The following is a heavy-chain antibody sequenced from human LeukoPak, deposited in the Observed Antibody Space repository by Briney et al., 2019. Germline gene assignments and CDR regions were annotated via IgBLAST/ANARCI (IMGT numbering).Heavy chain of an antibody. J-gene: IGHJ6*03. CDR1: GGSISGYY. CDR3: ARESGEIGRSMDV. V-gene: IGHV4-4*07. D-gene: IGHD2-15*01. CDR2: MHTSGST. Sequence: SETLSLTCTVSGGSISGYYWNWIRQPAGKGLEWIGRMHTSGSTNYNPSLKSRVTMSVDTSKNQFSLKLTSVTAADTAVYYCARESGEIGRSMDVWGKGTPVTVSS.